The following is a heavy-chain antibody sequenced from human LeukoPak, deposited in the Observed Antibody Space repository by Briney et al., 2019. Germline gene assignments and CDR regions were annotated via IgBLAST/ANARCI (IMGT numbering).Heavy chain of an antibody. CDR2: ISYDGSNR. V-gene: IGHV3-30*03. CDR1: GFTFSSYG. J-gene: IGHJ6*02. CDR3: SGGKYYYGMDV. Sequence: GGSLRLSCVVSGFTFSSYGVHWVRQAPGKGLAWVAVISYDGSNRYYADSVKGRFTISRDNSKNTLYLQMNSLRTEDTAVYYCSGGKYYYGMDVWGQGTTVSVSS.